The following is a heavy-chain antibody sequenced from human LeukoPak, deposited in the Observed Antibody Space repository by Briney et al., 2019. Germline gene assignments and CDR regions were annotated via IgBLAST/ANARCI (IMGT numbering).Heavy chain of an antibody. CDR3: AKVLYISGWSDAFDI. V-gene: IGHV3-48*02. CDR2: ISSSSSTI. J-gene: IGHJ3*02. D-gene: IGHD6-19*01. Sequence: GGSLRLSCAASGFTFSSYSMNWVRQAPGKGLEWVSYISSSSSTIYYADSVKGRFTISRDNAKNSLYLQMNSLRDEGTAVYYCAKVLYISGWSDAFDIWGQGTMVIVSS. CDR1: GFTFSSYS.